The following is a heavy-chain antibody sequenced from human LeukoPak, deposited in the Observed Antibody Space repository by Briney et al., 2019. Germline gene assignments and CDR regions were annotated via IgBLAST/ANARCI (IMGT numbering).Heavy chain of an antibody. CDR3: ARTESVDCSSTSCSYYYYYYYMDV. V-gene: IGHV1-8*01. CDR1: GYTFTSYD. D-gene: IGHD2-2*01. J-gene: IGHJ6*03. CDR2: MNPNSGNT. Sequence: GASVKVSCKASGYTFTSYDINWVRQATGQGLEWMGWMNPNSGNTGYAQKFQGRVTMTRNTSISTAYMGLSSLRSEDTAVYYCARTESVDCSSTSCSYYYYYYYMDVWGKGTTVTVSS.